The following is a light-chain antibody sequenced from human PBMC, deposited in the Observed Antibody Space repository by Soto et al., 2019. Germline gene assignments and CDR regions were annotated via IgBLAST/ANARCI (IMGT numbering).Light chain of an antibody. CDR2: AAS. J-gene: IGKJ1*01. CDR1: QSVSGC. V-gene: IGKV1-5*01. Sequence: DIQMTQSPSTLSASVGDTVTVTCRASQSVSGCLAWYQQKPGEAPKLLIYAASTLPRGVPSRFSGSGSGTKFTLTIASLQPDDFATYYCQQYETFSGTFGPGTKVEI. CDR3: QQYETFSGT.